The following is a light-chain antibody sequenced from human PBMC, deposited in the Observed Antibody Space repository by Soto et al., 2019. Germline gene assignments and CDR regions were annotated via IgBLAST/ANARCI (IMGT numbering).Light chain of an antibody. CDR1: QSVSSSY. CDR2: GAS. V-gene: IGKV3-20*01. CDR3: QQYVRSPWT. Sequence: EIVLTQSPGTLSLSPGERATLSCRASQSVSSSYLAWYQQKGGQAPRLLIYGASSRATGIPDRFSGSGSGTDFTLTISRLEPEDFVVYYCQQYVRSPWTFGQGTKVGIK. J-gene: IGKJ1*01.